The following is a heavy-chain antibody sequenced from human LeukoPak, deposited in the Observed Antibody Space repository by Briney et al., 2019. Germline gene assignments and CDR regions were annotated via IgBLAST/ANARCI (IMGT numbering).Heavy chain of an antibody. CDR1: GGSVSSGSYY. Sequence: PSETLSLTCSVSGGSVSSGSYYWSWIRQPPGKGLEWIGYVDYSGNTSYNPSLKRRVTISLDTSKNQFSPKVMSLTAADTAVYYCARGIRTGFGYWGQGTLVTVSS. J-gene: IGHJ4*02. V-gene: IGHV4-61*01. CDR2: VDYSGNT. D-gene: IGHD3-10*01. CDR3: ARGIRTGFGY.